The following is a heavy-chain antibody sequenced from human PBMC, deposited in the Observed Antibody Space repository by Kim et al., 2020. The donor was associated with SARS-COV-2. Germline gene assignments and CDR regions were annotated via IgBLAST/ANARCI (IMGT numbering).Heavy chain of an antibody. CDR1: GFTFSSYA. J-gene: IGHJ4*02. V-gene: IGHV3-23*01. Sequence: GGSLRLSCAASGFTFSSYAMTWVRQAPGKGLEWVSALTGSGENTYYADSVRGRFTISRDNSKNTLYLQMNSLRAEDTAVYYCAKSFGDPGDYWGQGTLVT. CDR3: AKSFGDPGDY. CDR2: LTGSGENT. D-gene: IGHD3-16*01.